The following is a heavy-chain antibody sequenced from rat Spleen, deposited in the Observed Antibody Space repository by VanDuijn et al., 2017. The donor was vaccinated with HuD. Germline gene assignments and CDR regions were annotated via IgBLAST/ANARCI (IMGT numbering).Heavy chain of an antibody. CDR1: GFTFSDYY. CDR3: ARRHYGGYSELDYYFDY. D-gene: IGHD1-11*01. Sequence: EVQLVESDGGLVQPGRSLKLSCAASGFTFSDYYMAWVRQAPTKGLEWVASISYEGSSTYYGDSVKGRFTISRDNAKSTLYLQMNSLRSEDTATYYCARRHYGGYSELDYYFDYWGQGVMVTVSS. J-gene: IGHJ2*01. V-gene: IGHV5-22*01. CDR2: ISYEGSST.